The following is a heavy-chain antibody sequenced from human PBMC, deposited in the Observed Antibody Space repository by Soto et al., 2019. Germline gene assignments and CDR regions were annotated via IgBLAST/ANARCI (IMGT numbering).Heavy chain of an antibody. J-gene: IGHJ5*02. CDR1: GGTFSSYA. D-gene: IGHD2-15*01. CDR2: IIPIFGTA. V-gene: IGHV1-69*13. Sequence: SVKVSCKASGGTFSSYAISWVRQAPGQGLEWMGGIIPIFGTANYAQKFQGRVTITADESTSTAYMELSSLRSEDTAVYYCARVLQLFGYCSGGSCYSWFDPWGQGTLVTVSS. CDR3: ARVLQLFGYCSGGSCYSWFDP.